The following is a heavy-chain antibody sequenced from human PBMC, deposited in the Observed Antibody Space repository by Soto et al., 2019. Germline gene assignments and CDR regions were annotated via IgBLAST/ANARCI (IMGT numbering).Heavy chain of an antibody. V-gene: IGHV1-3*01. CDR3: AAKVGFGELKKYYYGMDV. CDR2: INSGNGNT. J-gene: IGHJ6*02. Sequence: ASVKVSCKTSGYSFTNYAMHWVRQAPGQSLEWMGWINSGNGNTKYSQKFQGRVTITRDTFASTAYMELSGLRFEDAAVYYCAAKVGFGELKKYYYGMDVWGQGTTVT. CDR1: GYSFTNYA. D-gene: IGHD3-10*01.